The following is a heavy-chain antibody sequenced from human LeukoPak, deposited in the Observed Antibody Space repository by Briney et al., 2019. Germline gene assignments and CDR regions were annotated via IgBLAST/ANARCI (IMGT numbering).Heavy chain of an antibody. CDR2: IKSKTDGGTT. CDR1: GFTFNNAW. CDR3: SAPWGNAGY. Sequence: GGSLRLSCVASGFTFNNAWRSWVRQAPGKGLEWVGRIKSKTDGGTTDYAAPVKGRFSISRDDSKNTLYLQMNSLKIEDTAVYYCSAPWGNAGYWGQGTLVTVSS. V-gene: IGHV3-15*01. J-gene: IGHJ4*02. D-gene: IGHD3-16*01.